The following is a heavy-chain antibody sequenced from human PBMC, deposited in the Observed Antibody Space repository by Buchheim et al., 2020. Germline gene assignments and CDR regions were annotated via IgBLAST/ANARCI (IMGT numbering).Heavy chain of an antibody. CDR3: ARGIRYSYGYFDY. V-gene: IGHV4-34*01. J-gene: IGHJ4*02. CDR2: INHSGST. Sequence: QVQLQQWGAGLLKPSETLSLTCAVYGGSFSGYYWSWIRQPPGKGLEWIGEINHSGSTNYNPSLKSRVTISVDTSKNQFSLKLSSVTAADTAVNYCARGIRYSYGYFDYWGQGTL. D-gene: IGHD5-18*01. CDR1: GGSFSGYY.